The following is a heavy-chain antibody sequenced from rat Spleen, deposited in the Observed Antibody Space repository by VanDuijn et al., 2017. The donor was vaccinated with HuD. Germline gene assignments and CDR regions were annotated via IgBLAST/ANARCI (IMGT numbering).Heavy chain of an antibody. CDR2: MKYDGDT. D-gene: IGHD1-6*01. CDR3: ARHPSMYWYFDF. CDR1: GFSLTSYN. Sequence: QVQLKESGPGLVQPSQTLSLTCTVSGFSLTSYNVHWVRQPPGKGLEWMGRMKYDGDTYYNSVFKSRLSITRDTSKSQVFLKMSSLQTEDTATYYCARHPSMYWYFDFWGPGTMVTVSS. V-gene: IGHV2-63*01. J-gene: IGHJ1*01.